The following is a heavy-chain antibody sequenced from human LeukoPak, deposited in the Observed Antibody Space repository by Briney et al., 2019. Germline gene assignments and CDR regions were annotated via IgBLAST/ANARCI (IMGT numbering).Heavy chain of an antibody. J-gene: IGHJ4*02. V-gene: IGHV3-74*01. CDR3: ARRLYYDTAGSPFDL. D-gene: IGHD3-22*01. Sequence: GGSLRLSCAASGFTFRSYWMSWIRQSPGKELLWVSRIHGDGGDTSYADSVKGRFTIPRDNAKNTLYLQMDGLTAEDTAVYYCARRLYYDTAGSPFDLWGQGTLVIVSS. CDR2: IHGDGGDT. CDR1: GFTFRSYW.